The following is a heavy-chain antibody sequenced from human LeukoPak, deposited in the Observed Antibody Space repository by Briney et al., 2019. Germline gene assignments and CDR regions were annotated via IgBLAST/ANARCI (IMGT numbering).Heavy chain of an antibody. V-gene: IGHV4-39*02. J-gene: IGHJ6*03. CDR2: IYYSGST. Sequence: PSDTLSLTCTVSGCSISSSSYHWGWIRQPPGKGLEWIGNIYYSGSTYYNPSLKSRVTISVDTSKNQCSLKLSSVTAADTAVYYCARDWGVSARPGYMDVWGKGTTVTVSS. CDR3: ARDWGVSARPGYMDV. D-gene: IGHD6-6*01. CDR1: GCSISSSSYH.